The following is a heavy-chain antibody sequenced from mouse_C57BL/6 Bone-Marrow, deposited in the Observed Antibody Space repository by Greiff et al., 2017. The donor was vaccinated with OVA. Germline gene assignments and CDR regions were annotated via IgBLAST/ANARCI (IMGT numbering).Heavy chain of an antibody. V-gene: IGHV5-16*01. CDR3: ARGGTTTVVDWYFDV. Sequence: DVKLVESEGGLVQPGSSMKLSCTASGFTFSDYYMAWVRQVPEKGLEWVANINYDGSSTYYLDSLKSRFIISIDNAKNILYLQMSSLKSEDTATYYCARGGTTTVVDWYFDVWGTGTTVTVSS. CDR1: GFTFSDYY. D-gene: IGHD1-1*01. CDR2: INYDGSST. J-gene: IGHJ1*03.